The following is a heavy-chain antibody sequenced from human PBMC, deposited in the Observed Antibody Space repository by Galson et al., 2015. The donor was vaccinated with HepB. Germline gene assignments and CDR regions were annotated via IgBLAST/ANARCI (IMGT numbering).Heavy chain of an antibody. CDR2: IPVSEST. D-gene: IGHD1-7*01. Sequence: SETLSLTCTVSGGSFDSYYWSWIRQPAGKRLEWIGRIPVSESTKYNPSLKSRVSMSIDRSKKHFSLKLSSLTAADTAVYYCARDVDGNYLFDYWGQGILVTVSS. CDR3: ARDVDGNYLFDY. J-gene: IGHJ4*02. CDR1: GGSFDSYY. V-gene: IGHV4-4*07.